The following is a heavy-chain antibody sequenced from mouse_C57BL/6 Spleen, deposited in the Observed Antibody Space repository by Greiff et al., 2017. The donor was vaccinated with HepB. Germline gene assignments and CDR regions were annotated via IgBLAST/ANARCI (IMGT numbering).Heavy chain of an antibody. CDR2: IDPSDSYT. CDR3: ALRSFAY. V-gene: IGHV1-69*01. Sequence: QVHVKQPGAELVMPGASVKLSCKASGYTFTSYWMHWVKQRPGQGLEWIGEIDPSDSYTNYNQKFKGKSTLTVDKSSSTAYMQLSSLTSEDSAVYYCALRSFAYWGQGTLVTVSA. CDR1: GYTFTSYW. D-gene: IGHD1-1*01. J-gene: IGHJ3*01.